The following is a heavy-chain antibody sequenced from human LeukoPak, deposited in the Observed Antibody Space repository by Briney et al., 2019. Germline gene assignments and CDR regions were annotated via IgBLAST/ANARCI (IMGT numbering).Heavy chain of an antibody. J-gene: IGHJ4*02. CDR3: ARDRPEYSSRRGIDY. V-gene: IGHV3-21*01. Sequence: GGSLRLSCAASGFTLHTYNMNWVRQAPGGGLEWVSSITSSSSYIYYADSVKGRFTISRDNDKNSLYLQMNSLRAEDTAVYYCARDRPEYSSRRGIDYWGQGTLVTVSS. CDR2: ITSSSSYI. D-gene: IGHD6-6*01. CDR1: GFTLHTYN.